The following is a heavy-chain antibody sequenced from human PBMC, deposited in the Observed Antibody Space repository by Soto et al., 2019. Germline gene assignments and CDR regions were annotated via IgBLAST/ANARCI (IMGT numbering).Heavy chain of an antibody. CDR2: INPNSGGT. CDR1: GYTFTGYY. Sequence: QVQLVQSGAEVKKPGASVKVSCKASGYTFTGYYMHWVRQAPGQGREWMGWINPNSGGTNYAQKVQGWVTMTRDTSISTAYMELSRLRSDDTAVYYCARGGRLRNFDYWGQGTLVTVSS. V-gene: IGHV1-2*04. J-gene: IGHJ4*02. CDR3: ARGGRLRNFDY. D-gene: IGHD6-25*01.